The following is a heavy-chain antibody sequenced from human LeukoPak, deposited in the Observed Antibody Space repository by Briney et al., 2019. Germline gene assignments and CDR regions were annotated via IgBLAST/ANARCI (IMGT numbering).Heavy chain of an antibody. V-gene: IGHV3-30*02. Sequence: GGSLRLSCAASGFTFSSYGMHWVRQAPGKGLEWVAFIRYDGSNKYYADSVKGRFTISRDNAKNSLYLQMNSLRAEDTAVYYCATSGYSSSWYFGWGQGTLVTASS. J-gene: IGHJ4*02. CDR3: ATSGYSSSWYFG. CDR2: IRYDGSNK. CDR1: GFTFSSYG. D-gene: IGHD6-13*01.